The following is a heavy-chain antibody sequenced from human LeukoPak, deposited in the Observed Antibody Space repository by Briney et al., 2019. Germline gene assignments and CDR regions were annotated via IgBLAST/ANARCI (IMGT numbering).Heavy chain of an antibody. D-gene: IGHD6-19*01. V-gene: IGHV3-21*01. Sequence: GGSLRPSCAASGFTFSSYSMNWVRQAPGKGLEWVSSISSSSSYIYYADSVKGRFTISRDNAKNSLYLQMNSLRAEDTAVYYCARVTNSIAVAGTWGTRTTGTIDYWGQGTLVTVSS. CDR1: GFTFSSYS. CDR3: ARVTNSIAVAGTWGTRTTGTIDY. J-gene: IGHJ4*02. CDR2: ISSSSSYI.